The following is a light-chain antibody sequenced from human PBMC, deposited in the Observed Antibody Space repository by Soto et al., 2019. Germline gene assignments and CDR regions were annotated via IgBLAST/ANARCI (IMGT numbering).Light chain of an antibody. J-gene: IGLJ2*01. CDR2: GNS. CDR3: QSYDSSLSGLV. V-gene: IGLV1-40*01. CDR1: SSNIGAGYD. Sequence: QSALTQPPSVSGAPGQRVTISCTGSSSNIGAGYDVHWYQQLPGTAPKLLIYGNSNRPSGVPDRFSGSKSGTSASLAITGLQAEDEADYYCQSYDSSLSGLVFGGETKLTVL.